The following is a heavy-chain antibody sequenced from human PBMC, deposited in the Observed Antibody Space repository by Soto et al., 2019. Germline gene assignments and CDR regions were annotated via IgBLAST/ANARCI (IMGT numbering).Heavy chain of an antibody. V-gene: IGHV3-48*03. J-gene: IGHJ4*02. D-gene: IGHD5-18*01. Sequence: PVGSLRLSCAASGFTFSSYEMNWVRQAPGKGLEWVSYISSSGSTIYYADSVKGRFTISRDNAKNSLYLQMNSLRAEDTAVYYCARAKGNTAMVTFSDYWGQGTLVTAPQ. CDR2: ISSSGSTI. CDR3: ARAKGNTAMVTFSDY. CDR1: GFTFSSYE.